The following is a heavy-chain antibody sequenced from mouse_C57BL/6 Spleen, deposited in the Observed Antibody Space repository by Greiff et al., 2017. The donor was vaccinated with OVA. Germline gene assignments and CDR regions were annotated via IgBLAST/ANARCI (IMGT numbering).Heavy chain of an antibody. Sequence: EVKVEESGGGLVKPGGSLKLSCAASGFIFSSYAMSWVRQTPEKRLEWVATISDGGSYTYYPDNVKGRFTISRDNAKNNLYLQMSHLKSEDTAMYYCARDRELTLDYWGQGTTLTVSS. J-gene: IGHJ2*01. CDR1: GFIFSSYA. CDR3: ARDRELTLDY. D-gene: IGHD6-1*01. CDR2: ISDGGSYT. V-gene: IGHV5-4*01.